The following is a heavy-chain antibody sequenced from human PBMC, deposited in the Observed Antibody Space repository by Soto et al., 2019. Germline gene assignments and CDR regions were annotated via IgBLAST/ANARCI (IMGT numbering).Heavy chain of an antibody. CDR2: IKTIPDGGTT. D-gene: IGHD3-22*01. CDR3: TTVGRSSVYYYDSSAYLDY. CDR1: GFTFSNAW. Sequence: GGSLRLSCAASGFTFSNAWMSWVRQAPGKGLEWVGRIKTIPDGGTTDYAAPVKGRFTISRDDSRNTLYLQMNSLKTEDTAVYYCTTVGRSSVYYYDSSAYLDYWGQGTLVTVSS. J-gene: IGHJ4*02. V-gene: IGHV3-15*01.